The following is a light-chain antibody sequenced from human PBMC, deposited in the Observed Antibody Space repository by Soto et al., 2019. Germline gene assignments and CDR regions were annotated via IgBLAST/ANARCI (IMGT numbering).Light chain of an antibody. V-gene: IGKV3D-15*01. Sequence: EIVMTQSPATLSVSPGERATLSCRASQSVSSNLAWYQQKPGQAPRLLIYGASTRATGIPARFSGSGSGTESTLTISSLQSEDFAVYYCQQYNNWPMYTFAQGTKLEIK. CDR1: QSVSSN. CDR2: GAS. CDR3: QQYNNWPMYT. J-gene: IGKJ2*01.